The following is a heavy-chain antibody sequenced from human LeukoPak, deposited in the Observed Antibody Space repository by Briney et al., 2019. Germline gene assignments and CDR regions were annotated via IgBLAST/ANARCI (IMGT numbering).Heavy chain of an antibody. V-gene: IGHV3-9*01. J-gene: IGHJ6*02. D-gene: IGHD6-13*01. CDR3: TKDAGLYYAYYGMDV. CDR2: ISWNSGTI. CDR1: GFTFDDYA. Sequence: PGRSLRLSCEASGFTFDDYAMHWVRQAPGKSLEWVSGISWNSGTIGYADSVKGRFIISRDSAKNSLYLQMNSLRAEDTALYYCTKDAGLYYAYYGMDVWGQGTTVTVSS.